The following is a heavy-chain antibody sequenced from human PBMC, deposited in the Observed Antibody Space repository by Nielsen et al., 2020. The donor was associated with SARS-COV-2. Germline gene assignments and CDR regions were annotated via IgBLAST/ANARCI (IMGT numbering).Heavy chain of an antibody. Sequence: SETLSLTCAVYGGSFSGYYWSWIRQPPGKGLEWSGEINHSGSTNYNPSLKSRVTISVDTSKNQFSLKLSSVTAADTAVYYCARVYSSGWFETGFDYWGQGTLVTVSS. CDR2: INHSGST. D-gene: IGHD6-13*01. CDR3: ARVYSSGWFETGFDY. J-gene: IGHJ4*02. CDR1: GGSFSGYY. V-gene: IGHV4-34*01.